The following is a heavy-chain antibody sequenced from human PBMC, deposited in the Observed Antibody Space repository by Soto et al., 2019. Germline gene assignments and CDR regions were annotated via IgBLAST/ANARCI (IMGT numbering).Heavy chain of an antibody. V-gene: IGHV4-30-4*01. CDR1: GGSISSGDYY. Sequence: SETLSLTCTVSGGSISSGDYYWSWIRQPPGKGLEWIGYIYYSGSTYYNPPLQSRVTISVDTSKNQFSLKLSSVTAADTAVYYCARGLYYYDSSGYLAAEVFDYWGQGTLVTVSS. D-gene: IGHD3-22*01. J-gene: IGHJ4*02. CDR2: IYYSGST. CDR3: ARGLYYYDSSGYLAAEVFDY.